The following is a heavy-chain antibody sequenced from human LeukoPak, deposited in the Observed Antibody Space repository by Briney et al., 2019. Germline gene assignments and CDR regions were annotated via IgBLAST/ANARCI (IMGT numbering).Heavy chain of an antibody. CDR3: VRYCSGGSCYSDAFDI. J-gene: IGHJ3*02. V-gene: IGHV3-74*01. Sequence: GGSLRLSCAASGFTFSNYWMHWVRQVPGKGLMWVSRIKTDGSSTSYADSVKGRFTISRDNSKNTLYLQMNSLRAEDTAVYYCVRYCSGGSCYSDAFDIWGQGTMVTVSS. CDR1: GFTFSNYW. D-gene: IGHD2-15*01. CDR2: IKTDGSST.